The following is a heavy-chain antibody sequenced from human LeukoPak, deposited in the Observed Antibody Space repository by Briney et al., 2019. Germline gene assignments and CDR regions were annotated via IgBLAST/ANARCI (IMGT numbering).Heavy chain of an antibody. CDR3: ARANFLYCSSTTCLFDY. V-gene: IGHV1-2*02. CDR1: GYTFTDY. CDR2: INPNDGDT. Sequence: ASVKVSCKASGYTFTDYMHWVRQAPGQGFEWMGWINPNDGDTNYAQKFQGRVTMTRDTSISTAHMEASRLRSDDTAVYYCARANFLYCSSTTCLFDYWGQGTLVTVSS. J-gene: IGHJ4*02. D-gene: IGHD2-2*01.